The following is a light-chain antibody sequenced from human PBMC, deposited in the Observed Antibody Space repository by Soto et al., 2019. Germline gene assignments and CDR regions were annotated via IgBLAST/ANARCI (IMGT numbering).Light chain of an antibody. CDR3: KHYYNAAN. J-gene: IGKJ5*01. CDR1: QSVSRDH. Sequence: EIVLTQSPGALSFSTGEIATLSCRASQSVSRDHLAWYQQKPGQSPRLLISGASSRATGIPDRFSGSGSGTDFTLTISRLEPEDFAVYYCKHYYNAANFGQGKRRAIK. CDR2: GAS. V-gene: IGKV3-20*01.